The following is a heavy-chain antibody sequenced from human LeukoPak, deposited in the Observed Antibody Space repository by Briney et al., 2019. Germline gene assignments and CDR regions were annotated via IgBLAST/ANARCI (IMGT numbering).Heavy chain of an antibody. CDR2: IGGSGGST. CDR3: AKLHDFWSGYDDY. Sequence: GRSLRLSCAASGFTFSNYGMHWVRQAPGKGLEWVSAIGGSGGSTYYADSVKGRFTISRDNSKNTLSLQMNSLRAEDTAVYYCAKLHDFWSGYDDYWGQGTLVTVSS. J-gene: IGHJ4*02. D-gene: IGHD3-3*01. CDR1: GFTFSNYG. V-gene: IGHV3-23*01.